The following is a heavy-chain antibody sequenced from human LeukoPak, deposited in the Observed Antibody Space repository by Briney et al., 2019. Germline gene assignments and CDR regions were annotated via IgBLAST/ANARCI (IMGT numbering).Heavy chain of an antibody. J-gene: IGHJ4*02. V-gene: IGHV1-46*01. D-gene: IGHD3-22*01. CDR1: GYTFTSYY. CDR3: ARDPPERYYYDSSGYYPPHFDY. CDR2: INPSGGST. Sequence: GASVKVSCKASGYTFTSYYMHWVRQAPGQGLEWMGIINPSGGSTSYAQKFQGRVTMTRDTSTSTVYMELSSLRSEDTAVYYCARDPPERYYYDSSGYYPPHFDYWGQGTLVTVSS.